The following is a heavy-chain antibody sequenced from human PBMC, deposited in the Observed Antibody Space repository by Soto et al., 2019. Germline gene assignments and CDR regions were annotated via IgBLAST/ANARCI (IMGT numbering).Heavy chain of an antibody. CDR1: GYTFTSYG. J-gene: IGHJ6*02. Sequence: QVQLVQSGAEVKKPGASVKVSCKASGYTFTSYGISWVRQAPGQGLEWMGWISAYNGNTNYAQKLQGRVTMTTDTSTSTAYMELRSLRSDDTAAYYCASVDYYDSIDRPGMDVWGQGTTVTVSS. CDR2: ISAYNGNT. V-gene: IGHV1-18*01. D-gene: IGHD3-22*01. CDR3: ASVDYYDSIDRPGMDV.